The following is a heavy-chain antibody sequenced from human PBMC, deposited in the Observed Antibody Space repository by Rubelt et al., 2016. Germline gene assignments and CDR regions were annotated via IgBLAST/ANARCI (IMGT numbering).Heavy chain of an antibody. Sequence: QVQLQESGPGLVKPSETLSLTCTVSGGSISSYYWSWIRQPPGKGLEWIGYIYYSGSTNYNPSLKRRVTISVDTSKNQFSLKLSSVTAADTAVYYCARGRKRLRNSTDVGYFDYWGQGTLVTVSS. J-gene: IGHJ4*02. D-gene: IGHD6-25*01. CDR1: GGSISSYY. CDR2: IYYSGST. V-gene: IGHV4-59*01. CDR3: ARGRKRLRNSTDVGYFDY.